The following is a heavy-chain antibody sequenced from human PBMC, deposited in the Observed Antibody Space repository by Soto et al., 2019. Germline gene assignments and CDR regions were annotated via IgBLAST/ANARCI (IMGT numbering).Heavy chain of an antibody. J-gene: IGHJ6*02. CDR3: ARQGFGPLHGLVDV. CDR1: GGSISSYY. Sequence: QVQLQESGPGLVKPSETLSLSCTVSGGSISSYYWSWFRQSPGKRMEWIGYVHHSWGSSYNPSLQSRVAISLDTSKSQVSLKVTSVPATDTAVYYCARQGFGPLHGLVDVWGQGTTVTVSS. V-gene: IGHV4-59*08. CDR2: VHHSWGS. D-gene: IGHD3-10*01.